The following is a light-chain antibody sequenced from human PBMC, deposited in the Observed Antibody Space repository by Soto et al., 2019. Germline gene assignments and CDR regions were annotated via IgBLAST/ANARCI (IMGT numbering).Light chain of an antibody. CDR1: QSVGSN. CDR3: QQHGSWGIT. Sequence: EIAMTQSPATLSVSQGERATLSCRASQSVGSNLAWYQQKPGQAPRLLMYAASSRAAGIPDRFSGSGSGTDFTLTISRLEPEDFAVYYCQQHGSWGITFGPGTKVDIK. J-gene: IGKJ3*01. CDR2: AAS. V-gene: IGKV3-20*01.